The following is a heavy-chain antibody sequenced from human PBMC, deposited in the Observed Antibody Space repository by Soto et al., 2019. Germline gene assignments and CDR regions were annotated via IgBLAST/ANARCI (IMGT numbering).Heavy chain of an antibody. Sequence: SETLSLTCTVSGVSISNSSYYWGWIRRPPGKGLEWIGTIYYSGITYYNPSLKSRVTVSVDTSKNQFSLKLTSVTAADTAVYYCARHGSNWGQGTLVTVSS. CDR1: GVSISNSSYY. CDR2: IYYSGIT. J-gene: IGHJ4*02. CDR3: ARHGSN. V-gene: IGHV4-39*01.